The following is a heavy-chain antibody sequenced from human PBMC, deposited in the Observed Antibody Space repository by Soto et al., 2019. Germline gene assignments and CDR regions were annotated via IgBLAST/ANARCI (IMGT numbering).Heavy chain of an antibody. Sequence: QLQLQESGPGLVKPSETLSLTCTVSGGSISSSSYYWGWIRQPPGKGLEWIGSIYYSGSTYYNPSLKSRVTLSVDTSKNQFCLKLKSVTAADTAVYYCARSSGSYARYGTGWFDPWGQGTLVTVSS. CDR3: ARSSGSYARYGTGWFDP. J-gene: IGHJ5*02. CDR1: GGSISSSSYY. V-gene: IGHV4-39*01. D-gene: IGHD1-26*01. CDR2: IYYSGST.